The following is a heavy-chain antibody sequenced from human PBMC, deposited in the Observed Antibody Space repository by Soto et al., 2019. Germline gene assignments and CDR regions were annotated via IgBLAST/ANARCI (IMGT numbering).Heavy chain of an antibody. V-gene: IGHV1-18*01. Sequence: QVQLVQSGAEVKKPGASVKVSCKASDYTFNSYGISWVRQAPGQGLEWMGWIRVYNGNTNYAQKFQGRITMTTDTSTSTAYMELRSLRSDDTAVYYCARDLTVAPNWSDPWGQGTLVTVSS. CDR2: IRVYNGNT. J-gene: IGHJ5*02. D-gene: IGHD6-19*01. CDR1: DYTFNSYG. CDR3: ARDLTVAPNWSDP.